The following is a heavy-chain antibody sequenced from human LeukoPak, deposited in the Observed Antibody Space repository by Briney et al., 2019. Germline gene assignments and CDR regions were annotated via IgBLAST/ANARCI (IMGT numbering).Heavy chain of an antibody. J-gene: IGHJ4*02. CDR3: ARDDSSLATAARPLDD. Sequence: SETLSLTCTVSGGSISSSNWWNWVRQPPGKGLEWIGEIYYSGNTNYNPSLKSRVTMSVDKSKNQFSLRLIFLTAADTAVYYCARDDSSLATAARPLDDWGQGTLVTVSS. V-gene: IGHV4-4*02. CDR1: GGSISSSNW. D-gene: IGHD6-6*01. CDR2: IYYSGNT.